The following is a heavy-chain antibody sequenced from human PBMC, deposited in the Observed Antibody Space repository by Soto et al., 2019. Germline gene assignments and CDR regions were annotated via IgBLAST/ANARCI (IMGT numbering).Heavy chain of an antibody. CDR1: GGSLSSGDYY. J-gene: IGHJ5*02. V-gene: IGHV4-31*03. CDR2: ITYIGST. CDR3: VREDWADKARFDP. Sequence: SETLSLTCIVSGGSLSSGDYYWSWLRQHTGKGLEWIGYITYIGSTYYNPSLKSRVTISIDTSNNQFSLKRNSVTAADTAVYYCVREDWADKARFDPWGQGTLVTVSS. D-gene: IGHD2-21*01.